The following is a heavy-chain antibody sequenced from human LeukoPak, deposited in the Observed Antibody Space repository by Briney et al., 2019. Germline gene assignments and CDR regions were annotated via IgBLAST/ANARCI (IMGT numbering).Heavy chain of an antibody. Sequence: SETLSLTYAVYGGSISGDYWSWIRQPPGKGLEWIAEIHHSGSTNYNPSLKSRVTISVDTSKNQFSLKLSSVTAADTAVYYCARGFDCSSTSCYGVYYYYYGMDVWGQGTTVTVSS. CDR1: GGSISGDY. CDR2: IHHSGST. V-gene: IGHV4-34*01. J-gene: IGHJ6*02. CDR3: ARGFDCSSTSCYGVYYYYYGMDV. D-gene: IGHD2-2*01.